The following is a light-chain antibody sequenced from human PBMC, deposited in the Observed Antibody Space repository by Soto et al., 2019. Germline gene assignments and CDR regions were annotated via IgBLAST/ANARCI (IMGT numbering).Light chain of an antibody. Sequence: QSVLTPPASVSGSPGQSISISCTGTSSDCESYNLVSWYQQHPGKAPKLMIYEGSKRPSGVSNRFSGSKSGNTASLTISGLQAEDEADYYCCSYAGSSTYVFGTGTKVTVL. V-gene: IGLV2-23*01. J-gene: IGLJ1*01. CDR3: CSYAGSSTYV. CDR1: SSDCESYNL. CDR2: EGS.